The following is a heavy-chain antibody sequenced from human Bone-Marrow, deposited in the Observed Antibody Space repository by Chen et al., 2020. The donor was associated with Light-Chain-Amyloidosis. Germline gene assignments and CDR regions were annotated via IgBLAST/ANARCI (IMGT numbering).Heavy chain of an antibody. CDR1: GFTFSTFT. V-gene: IGHV3-21*02. CDR3: MRGSPIAMYRSDY. Sequence: EVQLVESGGGLVKPGGSLRLSCAAAGFTFSTFTMNWVRQTPDKGLEWVSTISSSSGYIYYAQPVKGRFTTSRDNAKNSLYLQMNNLRGEDTAVYYCMRGSPIAMYRSDYWGRGTLVTVSS. CDR2: ISSSSGYI. D-gene: IGHD5-18*01. J-gene: IGHJ4*02.